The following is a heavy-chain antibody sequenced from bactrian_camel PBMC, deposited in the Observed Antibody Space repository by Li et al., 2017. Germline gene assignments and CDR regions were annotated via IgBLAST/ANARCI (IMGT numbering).Heavy chain of an antibody. Sequence: DVQLVESGGGLVQPGGSLRLSCAASAFIFRDYAMYWVRQAPGKGLEWVSGIDRSGSSTDYADSVKGRFTSTKDNAKSTLYLQMNSLKPEDTAVYFCAADSSSWYHYYYWGRGTQVTVS. CDR2: IDRSGSST. CDR3: AADSSSWYHYYY. D-gene: IGHD6*01. J-gene: IGHJ4*01. CDR1: AFIFRDYA. V-gene: IGHV3S31*01.